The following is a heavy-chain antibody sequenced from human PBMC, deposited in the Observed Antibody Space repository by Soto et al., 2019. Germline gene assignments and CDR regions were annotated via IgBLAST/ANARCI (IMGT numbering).Heavy chain of an antibody. Sequence: EVQLLESGGGLVQPGGSLRLSCAASGFTFSTYALSWVRQSPGKGLEWVSAISANGQGIYYADSVRGRFTISRDNSKNTIFLHMDSRRAEDTAVYYCAKDRTYPRDQLHYWGQGTRVTVSS. CDR1: GFTFSTYA. J-gene: IGHJ4*02. V-gene: IGHV3-23*01. D-gene: IGHD2-2*01. CDR2: ISANGQGI. CDR3: AKDRTYPRDQLHY.